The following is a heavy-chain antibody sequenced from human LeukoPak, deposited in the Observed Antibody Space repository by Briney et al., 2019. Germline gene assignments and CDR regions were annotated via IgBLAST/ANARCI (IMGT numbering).Heavy chain of an antibody. J-gene: IGHJ3*02. CDR3: ARGKGWCAFDI. D-gene: IGHD6-19*01. CDR2: IYTSGST. V-gene: IGHV4-4*08. Sequence: SETLSLTRSVSGGSIISYYWSWLRQPPGKGLEWIGRIYTSGSTNHNPPLTSGVAISVDTSNNQFSLMLSSVTAADTAVYYCARGKGWCAFDIWGQGAMVTVS. CDR1: GGSIISYY.